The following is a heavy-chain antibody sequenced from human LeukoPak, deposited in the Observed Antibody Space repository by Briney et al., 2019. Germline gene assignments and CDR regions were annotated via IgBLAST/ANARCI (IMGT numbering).Heavy chain of an antibody. Sequence: ASVKVSCKASGGTFSSYDINWVRQATGQGLEWMGWMNPNSGNTGYAQKFQGRVTIARNTSISTAYMELSSLRSEDTAVYYCARVRTRVVPAAMDAFDIWGQGTMVTVSS. J-gene: IGHJ3*02. CDR3: ARVRTRVVPAAMDAFDI. CDR1: GGTFSSYD. D-gene: IGHD2-2*01. CDR2: MNPNSGNT. V-gene: IGHV1-8*03.